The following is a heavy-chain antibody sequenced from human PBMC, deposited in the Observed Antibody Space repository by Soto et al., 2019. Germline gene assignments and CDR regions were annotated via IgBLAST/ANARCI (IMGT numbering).Heavy chain of an antibody. CDR2: IYYSGST. V-gene: IGHV4-31*03. Sequence: QVQLQESGPGLVKPSQTLSLTCTVSGGSISSGGYYWSWIRQHPGKGLEWIGYIYYSGSTYYNPSLKSRVTRSVDTSKNQFSLKLSSVTAADTAVYYCARENDSSGYYYVDYWGQGTLVTVSS. CDR3: ARENDSSGYYYVDY. CDR1: GGSISSGGYY. J-gene: IGHJ4*02. D-gene: IGHD3-22*01.